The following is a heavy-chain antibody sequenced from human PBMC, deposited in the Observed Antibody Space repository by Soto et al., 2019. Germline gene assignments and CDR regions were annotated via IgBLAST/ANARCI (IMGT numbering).Heavy chain of an antibody. J-gene: IGHJ3*02. CDR3: ARDSSPDAFGI. Sequence: XXSLRLSCAASGFTFSSYSMHWVPQAPGKGLEWVSSISSSSSYIYYADSVKGRFTISRDNAKNSLYLQMKSLRAEDTAVYYCARDSSPDAFGIWGQGTMVTVSS. V-gene: IGHV3-21*01. CDR2: ISSSSSYI. CDR1: GFTFSSYS.